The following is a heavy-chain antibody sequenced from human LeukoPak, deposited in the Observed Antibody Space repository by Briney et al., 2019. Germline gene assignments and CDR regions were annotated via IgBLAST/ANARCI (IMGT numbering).Heavy chain of an antibody. D-gene: IGHD2-15*01. V-gene: IGHV4-31*03. J-gene: IGHJ5*02. Sequence: SETLSLTCTVSGGSISSGGYYWSWIRQHPGKGLEWIGYIYYSGSTYYNPSLKSRVTISVDTSKNQLSLKLSSVTAADTAVYYCARLYCSGGSCYGGNWFDPWGQGTLVTVSS. CDR1: GGSISSGGYY. CDR2: IYYSGST. CDR3: ARLYCSGGSCYGGNWFDP.